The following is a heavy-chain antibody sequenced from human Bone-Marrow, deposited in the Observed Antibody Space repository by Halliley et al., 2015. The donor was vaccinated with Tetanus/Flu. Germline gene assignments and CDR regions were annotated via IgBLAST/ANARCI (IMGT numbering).Heavy chain of an antibody. V-gene: IGHV3-30*18. CDR3: AKRYYDLWSGLSP. Sequence: GWVAAKSYDGSHKYYIDSVKGRFTISRDDSKDTLYLQMNSLRAEDTAVYYCAKRYYDLWSGLSPWGQGTLVTVSS. D-gene: IGHD3-3*01. CDR2: KSYDGSHK. J-gene: IGHJ5*02.